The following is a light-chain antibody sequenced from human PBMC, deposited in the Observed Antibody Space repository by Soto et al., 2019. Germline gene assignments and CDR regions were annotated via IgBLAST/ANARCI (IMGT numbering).Light chain of an antibody. CDR3: AAGDDSLNGVV. Sequence: QSVLTQPPSASGTPGQRVTISCSGSSSNIGSNSVNWYQQLPGTAPKLLMYSSNQRPSGVPDRFSGSKSGTSASLAISGLQSEDEDDYYCAAGDDSLNGVVFGGGTKVTVL. V-gene: IGLV1-44*01. CDR2: SSN. CDR1: SSNIGSNS. J-gene: IGLJ2*01.